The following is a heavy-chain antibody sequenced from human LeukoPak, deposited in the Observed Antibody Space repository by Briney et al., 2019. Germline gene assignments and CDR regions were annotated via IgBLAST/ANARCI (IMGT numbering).Heavy chain of an antibody. D-gene: IGHD1-1*01. CDR3: ARDANARAWDY. V-gene: IGHV4-4*07. Sequence: SETLSLTCTVSGGSISSYYWTWIRQPAGKGLDWVGRVSYSGTTNYNPSLKSRVTISVDTSKNQFSLNLTSVTAADTAVYYCARDANARAWDYWGQGTLVTVSS. CDR2: VSYSGTT. J-gene: IGHJ4*02. CDR1: GGSISSYY.